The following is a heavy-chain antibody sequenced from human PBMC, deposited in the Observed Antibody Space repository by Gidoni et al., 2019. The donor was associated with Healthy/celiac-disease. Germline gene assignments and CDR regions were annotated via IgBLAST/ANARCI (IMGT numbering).Heavy chain of an antibody. J-gene: IGHJ1*01. V-gene: IGHV3-30*18. CDR2: ISYDGSNK. CDR3: AKEGGGDDYGDFAEYFQH. Sequence: QVQLVESGGGVVQPGRSLRLSCAASGFPFSSYGMHWVRQAPGKGLEWVAVISYDGSNKYYADSVKGRFTISRDNSKNTLYLQMNSLRAEDTAVYYCAKEGGGDDYGDFAEYFQHWGQGTLVTVSS. CDR1: GFPFSSYG. D-gene: IGHD4-17*01.